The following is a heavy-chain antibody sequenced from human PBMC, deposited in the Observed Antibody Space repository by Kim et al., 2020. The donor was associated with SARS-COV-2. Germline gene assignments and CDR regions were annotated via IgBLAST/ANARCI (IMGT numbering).Heavy chain of an antibody. V-gene: IGHV3-20*04. CDR2: INWNGGST. CDR1: GFTFDDYG. J-gene: IGHJ4*02. CDR3: ARDDFPAGYGGYYDSSGYHGLGY. D-gene: IGHD3-22*01. Sequence: GGSLRLSCAASGFTFDDYGMSWVRQAPGKGLEWVSGINWNGGSTGYADSVKGRFTISRDNAKNSLYLQMNSLRAEDTALYYCARDDFPAGYGGYYDSSGYHGLGYWGQGTLVTVSS.